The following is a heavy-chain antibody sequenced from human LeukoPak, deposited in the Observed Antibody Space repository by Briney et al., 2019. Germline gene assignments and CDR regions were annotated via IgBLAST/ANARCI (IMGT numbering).Heavy chain of an antibody. J-gene: IGHJ4*02. V-gene: IGHV1-8*01. CDR3: ARGYTGGGSWYDY. CDR2: MNPNSGNT. D-gene: IGHD6-13*01. Sequence: GASVKVSCKASGYTFTSYDINWVRQATGQGLEWMGWMNPNSGNTGYAQKLQGRVTMTTDTSTSTAYMELGSLRSDDTAVYYCARGYTGGGSWYDYWGQGTLVTVSS. CDR1: GYTFTSYD.